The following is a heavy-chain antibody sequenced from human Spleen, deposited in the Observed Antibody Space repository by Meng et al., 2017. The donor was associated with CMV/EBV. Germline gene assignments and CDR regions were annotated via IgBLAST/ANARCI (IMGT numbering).Heavy chain of an antibody. CDR3: AKDRSVGDFWSGYPHEDYGMDV. CDR1: GFTFSTYG. CDR2: IRYNGRNK. Sequence: GESLKISCEASGFTFSTYGMHWVRQAPGKGLEWVAFIRYNGRNKYSADSVKGRFTISRDNSKNTLYFQMNSLRVEDTAVYYCAKDRSVGDFWSGYPHEDYGMDVWGQGTTVTVSS. D-gene: IGHD3-3*01. J-gene: IGHJ6*02. V-gene: IGHV3-30*02.